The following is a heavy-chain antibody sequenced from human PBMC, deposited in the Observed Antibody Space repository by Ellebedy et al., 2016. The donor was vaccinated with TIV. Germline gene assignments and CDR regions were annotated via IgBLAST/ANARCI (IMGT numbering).Heavy chain of an antibody. CDR1: GGSISTYF. V-gene: IGHV4-59*01. J-gene: IGHJ6*02. D-gene: IGHD3-10*01. CDR3: ARGIFSGGQDYHGMDV. CDR2: NSSSGGA. Sequence: MPSETLSLTCTVSGGSISTYFWSRIRQPPGKGLEWIGYNSSSGGAKNSPSLKSRATISLDTSKNQFSLRLTSVTPADTAVYYCARGIFSGGQDYHGMDVWGQGTTVTVSS.